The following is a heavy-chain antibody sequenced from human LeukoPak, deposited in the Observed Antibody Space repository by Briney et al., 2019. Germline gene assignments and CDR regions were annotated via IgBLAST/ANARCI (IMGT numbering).Heavy chain of an antibody. J-gene: IGHJ4*02. Sequence: ASVKVSCKASGYTFTSYDINWVRQATGQGLEWMGWMNPNSGSTGYAQKFQGRVTMTRNTSISTAYMELSSLRSEDTAVYHCARGSVGATSHFDYWGQGTLVTVSS. CDR3: ARGSVGATSHFDY. D-gene: IGHD1-26*01. CDR2: MNPNSGST. CDR1: GYTFTSYD. V-gene: IGHV1-8*01.